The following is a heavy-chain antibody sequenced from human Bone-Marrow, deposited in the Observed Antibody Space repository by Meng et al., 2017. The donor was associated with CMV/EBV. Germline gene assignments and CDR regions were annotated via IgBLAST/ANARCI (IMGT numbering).Heavy chain of an antibody. CDR2: IDTAGDT. CDR1: GFSVSSYD. CDR3: ARVGTYALDV. D-gene: IGHD1/OR15-1a*01. J-gene: IGHJ3*01. V-gene: IGHV3-13*01. Sequence: GESLKISCTASGFSVSSYDMHWVRQATGKGLEWVSAIDTAGDTYYPDSVKGRFTVSRENAENSLYLQLNSLRVEDTAVYFCARVGTYALDVWGRGTMVTVSS.